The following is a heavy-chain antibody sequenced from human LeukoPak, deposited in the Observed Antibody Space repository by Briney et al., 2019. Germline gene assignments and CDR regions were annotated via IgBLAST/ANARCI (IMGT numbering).Heavy chain of an antibody. D-gene: IGHD5-18*01. Sequence: GGSLRLSCAASGFTVSSNYMSRVRQAPGKGLEGVSVIYSGGSTYYADSVKGRFTISRDNSKNTLYLQMNSLRAEDTAVYYCARDPGTAMDYWGQGTLVTVSS. CDR1: GFTVSSNY. CDR3: ARDPGTAMDY. CDR2: IYSGGST. J-gene: IGHJ4*02. V-gene: IGHV3-53*01.